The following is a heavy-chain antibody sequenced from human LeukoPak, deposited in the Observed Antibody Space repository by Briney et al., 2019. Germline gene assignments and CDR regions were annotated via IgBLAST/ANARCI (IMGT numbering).Heavy chain of an antibody. D-gene: IGHD5-18*01. J-gene: IGHJ3*02. V-gene: IGHV4-30-2*01. CDR3: ARPGVGSGRYGAFDI. CDR1: GGSISSGGYY. Sequence: PSQTLSLTCTVSGGSISSGGYYWSWIRQPPGKGLEWIGYIYHSGSTYYNPSLKSRVTISVDRSKNRFSLKLSSVTAADTAVYYCARPGVGSGRYGAFDIWGQGTMVTVSS. CDR2: IYHSGST.